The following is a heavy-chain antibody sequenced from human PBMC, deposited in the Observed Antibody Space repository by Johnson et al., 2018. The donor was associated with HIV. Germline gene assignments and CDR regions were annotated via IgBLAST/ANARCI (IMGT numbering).Heavy chain of an antibody. CDR2: INWNGGST. CDR3: AREGVMIVVVPHAFDI. J-gene: IGHJ3*02. CDR1: GFIFDDYG. V-gene: IGHV3-20*04. Sequence: MQLVESGGGVVRPGGSQRLSCAASGFIFDDYGMSWVRQAPGKGLEWVSGINWNGGSTGYADSVKGRFTISRDNAKNSLYLQMNSLRAEDTALYYCAREGVMIVVVPHAFDIWGQGTMVTVSS. D-gene: IGHD3-22*01.